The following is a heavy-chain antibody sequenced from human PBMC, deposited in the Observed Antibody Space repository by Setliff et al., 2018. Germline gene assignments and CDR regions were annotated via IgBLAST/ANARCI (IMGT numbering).Heavy chain of an antibody. CDR2: INPSSGRT. D-gene: IGHD3-22*01. Sequence: VASVKVSCKASGYTFTSHYMHWVRQAPGLGLEWMGTINPSSGRTSYAQKFQGRVTMTRDTSTSTVYMDMSSLRSEDTAVYYCARDVFPYHYEGAFDIRGQVTIGTVTS. CDR1: GYTFTSHY. CDR3: ARDVFPYHYEGAFDI. V-gene: IGHV1-46*01. J-gene: IGHJ3*02.